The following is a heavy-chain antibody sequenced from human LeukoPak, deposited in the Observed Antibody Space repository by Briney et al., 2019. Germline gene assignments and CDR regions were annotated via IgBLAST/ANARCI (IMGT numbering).Heavy chain of an antibody. D-gene: IGHD7-27*01. V-gene: IGHV3-30*02. J-gene: IGHJ4*02. Sequence: GGSLRLSCVASGFTFTAYGMHWVRQAPGKGLEWVSFIRYDGIEKYYADSVKGRSTISRDNSRNTLYLQMDSLRTEDTSVYYCAQDSQTGGFWGQGTWSPSPQ. CDR2: IRYDGIEK. CDR1: GFTFTAYG. CDR3: AQDSQTGGF.